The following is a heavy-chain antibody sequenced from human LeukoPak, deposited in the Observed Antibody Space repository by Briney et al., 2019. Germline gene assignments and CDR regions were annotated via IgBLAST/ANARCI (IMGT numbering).Heavy chain of an antibody. CDR2: IIPMLGTV. CDR3: AREAHCSSTSCSNWFDP. D-gene: IGHD2-2*01. V-gene: IGHV1-69*11. J-gene: IGHJ5*02. CDR1: GGTFSSYA. Sequence: SVKLSCKASGGTFSSYAINWVRQAPGQGLEWMGRIIPMLGTVNYAQKFQGRVTITADESTSTAYMELSSLRSEDTAVYYCAREAHCSSTSCSNWFDPWGQGTLVTVSS.